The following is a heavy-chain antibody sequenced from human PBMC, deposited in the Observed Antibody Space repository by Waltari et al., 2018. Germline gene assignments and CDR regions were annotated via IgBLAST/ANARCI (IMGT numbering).Heavy chain of an antibody. CDR1: GFRFSDYN. CDR2: ISSKSTYI. J-gene: IGHJ5*02. CDR3: ARDTIFYGSGSYDP. V-gene: IGHV3-21*01. D-gene: IGHD3-10*01. Sequence: QLVESGGGLVKPGSFLRLSCAASGFRFSDYNMHWLRRAPGKGLEWVSSISSKSTYIYYADSVRGRFSISRDNAENSLFLQMNNLRGEDTAVYYCARDTIFYGSGSYDPWGQGTRVTVSS.